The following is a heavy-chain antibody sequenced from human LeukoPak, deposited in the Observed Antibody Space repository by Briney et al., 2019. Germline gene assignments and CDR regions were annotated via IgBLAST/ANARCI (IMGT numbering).Heavy chain of an antibody. Sequence: GGSLRLSCAASGFTFSSYAMSWVRQAPGKGLEWVSAISGSGGSTYYADSVKGRFTTSRDNSKNTLYLQMNSLRAEDTAVYYCAKAYYDILTGYYLLFDYWGQGTLVTVSS. J-gene: IGHJ4*02. CDR2: ISGSGGST. V-gene: IGHV3-23*01. CDR3: AKAYYDILTGYYLLFDY. D-gene: IGHD3-9*01. CDR1: GFTFSSYA.